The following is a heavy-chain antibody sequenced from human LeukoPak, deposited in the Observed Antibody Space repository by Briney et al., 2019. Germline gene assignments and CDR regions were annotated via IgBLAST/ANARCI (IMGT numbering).Heavy chain of an antibody. D-gene: IGHD2-2*01. V-gene: IGHV4-34*01. CDR2: INHSGST. CDR1: GGSFSGYY. Sequence: SETLSLTCAVYGGSFSGYYWSWIRQPPGKGLEWIGEINHSGSTNYNPSLKSRVTISVDTSMNQFSLKLSSVTAADTAVYYCARGTMDCSSTSCYSGEYYYYGMDVWGKGTTVTVSS. CDR3: ARGTMDCSSTSCYSGEYYYYGMDV. J-gene: IGHJ6*04.